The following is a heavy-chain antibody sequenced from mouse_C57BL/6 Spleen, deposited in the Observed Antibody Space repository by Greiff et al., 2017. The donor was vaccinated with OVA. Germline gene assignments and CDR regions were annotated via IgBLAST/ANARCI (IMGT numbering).Heavy chain of an antibody. CDR2: IHPNSGST. Sequence: QVQLQQSGAELVKPGASVKLSCKASGYTFTSYWMHWVKQRPGQGLEWIGMIHPNSGSTNYNEKFKSKATLTVDKSSSTAYMQLSSLTSEYSAVYYCALYYLYEAWFAYWGQGTLVTVSA. J-gene: IGHJ3*01. CDR3: ALYYLYEAWFAY. CDR1: GYTFTSYW. V-gene: IGHV1-64*01. D-gene: IGHD2-1*01.